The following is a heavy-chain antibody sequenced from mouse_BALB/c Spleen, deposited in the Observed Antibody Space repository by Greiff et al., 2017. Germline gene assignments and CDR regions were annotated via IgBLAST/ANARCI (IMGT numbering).Heavy chain of an antibody. CDR1: GYTFSSYW. D-gene: IGHD2-4*01. Sequence: QVQLQQSGAELMKPGASVKISCKATGYTFSSYWIEWVKQRPGHGLEWIGEIVPGSGSTNYNEKFKGKATFTADTSSNTAYMQLSSLTSEDSAVYDCAREGLYYDVLYAMDDWGQGTSVTVSS. J-gene: IGHJ4*01. CDR3: AREGLYYDVLYAMDD. CDR2: IVPGSGST. V-gene: IGHV1-9*01.